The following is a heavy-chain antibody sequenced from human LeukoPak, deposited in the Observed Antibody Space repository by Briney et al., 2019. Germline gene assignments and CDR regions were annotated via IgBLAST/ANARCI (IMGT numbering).Heavy chain of an antibody. CDR1: GGSFSGYY. Sequence: SETLSLTCAVYGGSFSGYYWSWIRQPPGMGLEWIGEINHSGSTNYNPSLKSRVTISVDTSKNQFSLKLSSVTAADTAVYYCAIAVGATRGDYWGQGTLVTVSS. CDR2: INHSGST. V-gene: IGHV4-34*01. J-gene: IGHJ4*02. D-gene: IGHD1-26*01. CDR3: AIAVGATRGDY.